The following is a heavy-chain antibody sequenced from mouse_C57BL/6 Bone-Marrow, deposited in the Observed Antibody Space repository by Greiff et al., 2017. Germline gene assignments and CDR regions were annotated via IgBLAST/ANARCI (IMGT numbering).Heavy chain of an antibody. Sequence: QVQLQQSGAELVRPGTSVKMSCKASGYTFPNYWIGWAKQRPGHGLEWIGDIYPGGGYTNYNEKFKGKAKLTAEKSSSTAYMQFSRLTSEDSAIYYCARHYYGSSYCYWGQGTTLPVSS. J-gene: IGHJ2*01. CDR3: ARHYYGSSYCY. CDR1: GYTFPNYW. V-gene: IGHV1-63*01. D-gene: IGHD1-1*01. CDR2: IYPGGGYT.